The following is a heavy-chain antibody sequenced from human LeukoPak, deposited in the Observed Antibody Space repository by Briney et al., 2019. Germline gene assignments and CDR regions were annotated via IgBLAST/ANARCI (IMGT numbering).Heavy chain of an antibody. CDR1: GGTFSSYA. J-gene: IGHJ3*02. D-gene: IGHD4-11*01. V-gene: IGHV1-69*06. Sequence: SVKVSCMASGGTFSSYAISWVRQAPGQGLEWMGRIIPIFGTANYAQKFQGRVTITADKSTSTAYMELSSLRSEDTAVYYCAIRSDYSNSDAFDIWGQGTMVTVSS. CDR3: AIRSDYSNSDAFDI. CDR2: IIPIFGTA.